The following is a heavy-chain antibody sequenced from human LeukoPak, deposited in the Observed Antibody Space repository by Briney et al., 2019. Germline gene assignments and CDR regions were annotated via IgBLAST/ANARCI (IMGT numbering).Heavy chain of an antibody. Sequence: PSETLSLTCTASGGSISNYYWSWIRQPPGKGLEWIGYIYYSGGTNYNPSLKSRVTISVDTSKNQFSLRLSSVTAADTAAYYCARQLRSGGSYGFDIWGQGTMVTVSS. D-gene: IGHD2-15*01. CDR1: GGSISNYY. CDR2: IYYSGGT. J-gene: IGHJ3*02. V-gene: IGHV4-59*08. CDR3: ARQLRSGGSYGFDI.